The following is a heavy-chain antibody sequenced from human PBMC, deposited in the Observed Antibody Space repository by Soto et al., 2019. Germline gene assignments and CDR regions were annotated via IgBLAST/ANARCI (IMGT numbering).Heavy chain of an antibody. CDR3: AREDYSSGHAGTFQL. V-gene: IGHV4-61*01. CDR1: GGSVSSGSHN. CDR2: IYYTGST. J-gene: IGHJ1*01. D-gene: IGHD3-22*01. Sequence: SETRSLTCTVSGGSVSSGSHNWSWIRQPPGKGLEWIGYIYYTGSTNYKPSLKSRVTISLDTSKNQFSLKLSSVTAADTAVYYCAREDYSSGHAGTFQLWGQGTLVTVS.